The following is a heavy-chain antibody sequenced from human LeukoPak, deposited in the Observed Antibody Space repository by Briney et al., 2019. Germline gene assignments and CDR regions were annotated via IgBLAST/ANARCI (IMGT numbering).Heavy chain of an antibody. V-gene: IGHV3-21*01. Sequence: GGSLRLSCAASGFTFSSYSMNWVRQAPGKGLEWVSSISSSSSYIYYADSVKGRFTISRDNAKNSLYLQMNSLRAEDTAVYYCARVLMDAQGYSESDYWGQGTLVTVSS. CDR3: ARVLMDAQGYSESDY. D-gene: IGHD4-11*01. J-gene: IGHJ4*02. CDR2: ISSSSSYI. CDR1: GFTFSSYS.